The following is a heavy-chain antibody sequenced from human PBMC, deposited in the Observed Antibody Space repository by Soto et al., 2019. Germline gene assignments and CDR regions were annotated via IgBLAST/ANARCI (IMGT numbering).Heavy chain of an antibody. D-gene: IGHD3-3*01. CDR1: GGSISSYY. CDR2: IYYSGST. Sequence: PSETLSLTCTVSGGSISSYYWSWIRQPPGKGLEWIGYIYYSGSTNYNPSLKSRVTISVDTSKNQFSLKLSSVTAADTAVYYCARDEGSGYYTGADYWGQGTLVTVSS. J-gene: IGHJ4*02. V-gene: IGHV4-59*01. CDR3: ARDEGSGYYTGADY.